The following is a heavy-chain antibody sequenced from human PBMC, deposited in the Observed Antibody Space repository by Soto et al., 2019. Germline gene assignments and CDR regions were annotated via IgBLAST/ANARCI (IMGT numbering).Heavy chain of an antibody. CDR1: GFTVSRNF. D-gene: IGHD4-17*01. CDR3: ASRRNPYGAYDY. V-gene: IGHV3-66*01. CDR2: IYSDGST. J-gene: IGHJ4*02. Sequence: EVQLVVSGGGLVQPGGSLRLSCAASGFTVSRNFMSWVRQAPGKGLEWVSIIYSDGSTYYADSVKGRFTISRDNSKNTLYLQFDSLRADDTAVYYCASRRNPYGAYDYWGQGTLVTVSS.